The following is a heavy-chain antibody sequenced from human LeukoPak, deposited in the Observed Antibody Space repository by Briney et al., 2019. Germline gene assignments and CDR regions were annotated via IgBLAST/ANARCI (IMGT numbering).Heavy chain of an antibody. J-gene: IGHJ4*02. CDR3: AKDGSWSCTD. V-gene: IGHV3-30*02. D-gene: IGHD2-8*02. CDR1: GFTFSRYA. CDR2: IAHHGSNK. Sequence: GGSLRLSCAASGFTFSRYAIHWVRQGPGKGLEWVACIAHHGSNKYYADSVKGRFTISRDNSKRTLYLQMNSLRGDDTAVYYCAKDGSWSCTDWGQGTLVTVSS.